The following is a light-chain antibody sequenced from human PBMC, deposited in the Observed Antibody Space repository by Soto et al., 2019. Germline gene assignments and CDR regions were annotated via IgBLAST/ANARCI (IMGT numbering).Light chain of an antibody. CDR3: NSYTSSSTWV. CDR1: SSDVGGYNY. CDR2: EVS. J-gene: IGLJ3*02. Sequence: QSALTQPASVSGSPGQSITISCTGTSSDVGGYNYVSWYQQHPGKAPKLMIYEVSNRPSGVSNRFSGSKSGNTASLTISGLQAEDEADYYCNSYTSSSTWVFGGGTKLT. V-gene: IGLV2-14*01.